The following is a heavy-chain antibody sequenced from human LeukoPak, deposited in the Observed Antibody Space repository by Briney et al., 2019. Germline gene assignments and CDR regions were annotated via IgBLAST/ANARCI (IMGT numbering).Heavy chain of an antibody. CDR1: GFTFSSYE. CDR3: ARAGLREFDY. Sequence: GGSLRLSCAASGFTFSSYEMNWVRQAPGKWLEWVSYISSSGSTIYYADSVKGRFTISRDNAKNSLYLQMNSLRAEDAAVYYCARAGLREFDYWGQGTLVTVSS. CDR2: ISSSGSTI. V-gene: IGHV3-48*03. J-gene: IGHJ4*02.